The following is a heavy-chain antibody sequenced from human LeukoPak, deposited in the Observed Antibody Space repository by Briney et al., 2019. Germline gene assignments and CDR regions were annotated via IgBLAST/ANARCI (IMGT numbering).Heavy chain of an antibody. D-gene: IGHD6-6*01. CDR3: ARGGNSSSSCRDLDY. Sequence: SETLSLTCAVYGGSFSGYYWSWIRQPPGKGLEWVGEINRSGSINYDPSLKSRVTISVDTSKNQFSLKLSSVTAADTAVYYCARGGNSSSSCRDLDYWGQGTLVTVSS. CDR2: INRSGSI. CDR1: GGSFSGYY. J-gene: IGHJ4*02. V-gene: IGHV4-34*01.